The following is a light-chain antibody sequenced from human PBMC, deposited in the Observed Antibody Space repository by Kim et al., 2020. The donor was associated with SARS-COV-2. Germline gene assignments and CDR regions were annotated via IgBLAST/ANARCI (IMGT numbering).Light chain of an antibody. Sequence: ALGQTVRNTCQGDSLRTYYASWYQQKPGQAPILVFYGRNNRPSGIPDRFSGSSSGNTASLTVTGAQAVDEADYYCNSRDNSGDHVVFGGGTQLTVL. CDR1: SLRTYY. J-gene: IGLJ3*02. CDR3: NSRDNSGDHVV. CDR2: GRN. V-gene: IGLV3-19*01.